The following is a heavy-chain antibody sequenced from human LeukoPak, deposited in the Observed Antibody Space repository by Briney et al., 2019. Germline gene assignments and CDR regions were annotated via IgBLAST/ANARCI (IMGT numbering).Heavy chain of an antibody. Sequence: ASVKVSCKASGYTFTSYDINWVRQATGQGLEWMGWVNPNSGNTGYAQKFQGRVTVTRNTSISTAYMELSSLRSEDTAVYYCARVWSRSGGSHLGYWGQGTLVTVSS. D-gene: IGHD2-15*01. J-gene: IGHJ4*02. CDR2: VNPNSGNT. V-gene: IGHV1-8*01. CDR3: ARVWSRSGGSHLGY. CDR1: GYTFTSYD.